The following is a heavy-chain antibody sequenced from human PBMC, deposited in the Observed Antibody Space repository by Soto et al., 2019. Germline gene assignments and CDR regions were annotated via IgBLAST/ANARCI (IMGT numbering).Heavy chain of an antibody. CDR1: GFTFDDYA. Sequence: EVQLVESGGGLVQPGRSLRLSCAASGFTFDDYAMHWVRQAPGKGLEWVSGISWNSGSIGYADSVKGRFTISRDNAKNTLHLQMNGLRAEDRALYYCTSNGAWSRATGRGFDYWGQGSLVTVSS. CDR3: TSNGAWSRATGRGFDY. CDR2: ISWNSGSI. J-gene: IGHJ4*02. D-gene: IGHD1-26*01. V-gene: IGHV3-9*01.